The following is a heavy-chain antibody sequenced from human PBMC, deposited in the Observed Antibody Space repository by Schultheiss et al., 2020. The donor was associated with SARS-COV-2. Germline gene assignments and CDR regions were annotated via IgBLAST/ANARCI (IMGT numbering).Heavy chain of an antibody. D-gene: IGHD4/OR15-4a*01. CDR3: ARAGLETMVLSGNYYYYMDV. CDR1: GFTFSYYW. J-gene: IGHJ6*03. Sequence: GGSLRLSCAASGFTFSYYWMSWVRQAPGKGPEWVANIKQAGSEKYYVDSVKGRFTISRDNAKNSLYLQMNSLRAEDTAVYYCARAGLETMVLSGNYYYYMDVWGKGTTVTVSS. CDR2: IKQAGSEK. V-gene: IGHV3-7*03.